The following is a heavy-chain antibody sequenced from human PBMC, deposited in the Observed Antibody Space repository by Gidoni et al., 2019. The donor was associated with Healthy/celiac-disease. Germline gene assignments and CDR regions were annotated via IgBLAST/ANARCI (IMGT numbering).Heavy chain of an antibody. CDR1: GFTFSSYW. V-gene: IGHV3-74*01. D-gene: IGHD2-2*01. CDR3: ARTNGGPAAMIY. Sequence: EVQLVESGGGLVQPGGSLRLSCAASGFTFSSYWMHWVRQAPGKGLVGVSRSNRDGRSTSYADSVKGRFTISRDNAKNTLYLQMNSLRAEDTAVYYCARTNGGPAAMIYWGQGTLVTVSS. J-gene: IGHJ4*02. CDR2: SNRDGRST.